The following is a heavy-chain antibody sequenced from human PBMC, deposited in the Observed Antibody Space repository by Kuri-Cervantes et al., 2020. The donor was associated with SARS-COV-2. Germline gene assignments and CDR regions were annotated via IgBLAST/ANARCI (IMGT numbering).Heavy chain of an antibody. D-gene: IGHD3-3*01. CDR1: GYSISSGYY. V-gene: IGHV4-38-2*01. J-gene: IGHJ6*02. CDR2: IYHSGST. CDR3: ARVVLVDFWSGYSTYNYYYYGMDV. Sequence: ESLKISCAVSGYSISSGYYWGWIRQPPGKGLEWIGSIYHSGSTYYNPSLKSRVTISVDTSKNQFSLKLSSVTAADTAVYYCARVVLVDFWSGYSTYNYYYYGMDVWGQGTTVTVSS.